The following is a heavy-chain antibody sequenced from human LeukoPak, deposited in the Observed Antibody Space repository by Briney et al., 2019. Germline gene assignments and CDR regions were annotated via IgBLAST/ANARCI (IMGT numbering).Heavy chain of an antibody. CDR3: ARVASLAASPDY. J-gene: IGHJ4*02. V-gene: IGHV4-39*07. CDR1: GASISTRGYY. CDR2: IYYRGNT. D-gene: IGHD2-21*01. Sequence: SETLSLTCTVSGASISTRGYYWGWIRQPPGNGLEWIGTIYYRGNTYYNPSLKSRVTMSVDTSKNQFSLKLTSVTAADTAVYYCARVASLAASPDYWGQGTLVTVSS.